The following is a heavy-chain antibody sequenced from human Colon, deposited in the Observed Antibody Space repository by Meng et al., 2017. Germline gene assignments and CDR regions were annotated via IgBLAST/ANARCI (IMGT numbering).Heavy chain of an antibody. CDR2: IHSSGNT. Sequence: QVQLQELGPGLVKPSQTLSRTCTISSGSINSADYYWNWIRQPPGKGPEWLGYIHSSGNTYYTPSLKSRLAMSLDTSKNQFSLRLTSVTAADTAVYYCARNPVIPDARTFDFWGQGALVTVSS. J-gene: IGHJ4*02. V-gene: IGHV4-30-4*01. D-gene: IGHD2-2*01. CDR1: SGSINSADYY. CDR3: ARNPVIPDARTFDF.